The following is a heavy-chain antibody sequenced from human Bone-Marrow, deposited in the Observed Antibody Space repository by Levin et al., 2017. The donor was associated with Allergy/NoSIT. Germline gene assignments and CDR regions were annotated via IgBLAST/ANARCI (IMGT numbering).Heavy chain of an antibody. V-gene: IGHV1-69*06. CDR3: ARAIRQSGGSGYYPYYFDS. J-gene: IGHJ4*02. D-gene: IGHD3-22*01. Sequence: LTSYAFSWVRQAPGHGLQWIGGFIPVLDSSNYAREFQDRVTIGADRSTGTAYLEMRRLTPEDAAVYYCARAIRQSGGSGYYPYYFDSWGRGTLVTVSS. CDR2: FIPVLDSS. CDR1: LTSYA.